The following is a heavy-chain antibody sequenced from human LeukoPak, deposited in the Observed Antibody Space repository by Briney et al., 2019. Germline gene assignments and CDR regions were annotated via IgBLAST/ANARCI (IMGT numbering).Heavy chain of an antibody. Sequence: GGSLRLSCAASGFTFSTYAMTWVRQAPGKGLEWVSSISGSGGSTYYADSVKGRFTISRDNSKNTLDLQMNSLRAEDTAVYYCAKATRDNSGCLGYWGQGTLVTVSS. CDR3: AKATRDNSGCLGY. CDR1: GFTFSTYA. D-gene: IGHD6-19*01. CDR2: ISGSGGST. J-gene: IGHJ4*02. V-gene: IGHV3-23*01.